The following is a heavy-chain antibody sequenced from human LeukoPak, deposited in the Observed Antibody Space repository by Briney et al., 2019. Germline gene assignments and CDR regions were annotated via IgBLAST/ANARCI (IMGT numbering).Heavy chain of an antibody. CDR3: ARDFCSSTSCSPHFDP. CDR1: GYTFTGYY. J-gene: IGHJ5*02. CDR2: IIPILGIA. Sequence: SVKVSCKASGYTFTGYYMHWVRQAPGQGLEWMGRIIPILGIANYAQKFQGRVTITADKSTSTAYMELSSLRSEDTAVYYCARDFCSSTSCSPHFDPWGQGTLVTVSS. D-gene: IGHD2-2*01. V-gene: IGHV1-69*04.